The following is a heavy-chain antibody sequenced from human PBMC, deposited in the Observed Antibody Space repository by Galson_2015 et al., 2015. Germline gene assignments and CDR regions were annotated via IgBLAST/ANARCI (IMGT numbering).Heavy chain of an antibody. V-gene: IGHV3-33*01. Sequence: SLRLACAASGHTFSSYGMNWVRQAPGKGLEWVVVIWHDGSNKYYADSVKGRFTISRDNSKNTFYLQMNSLRAEDTAVYSFSRDQTLRNGYNRIYWYFDLWDRGTLVTVSS. CDR3: SRDQTLRNGYNRIYWYFDL. D-gene: IGHD5-24*01. J-gene: IGHJ2*01. CDR2: IWHDGSNK. CDR1: GHTFSSYG.